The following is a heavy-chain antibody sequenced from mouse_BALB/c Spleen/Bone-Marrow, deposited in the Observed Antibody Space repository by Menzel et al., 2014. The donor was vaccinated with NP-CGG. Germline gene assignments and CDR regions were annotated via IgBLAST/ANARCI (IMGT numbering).Heavy chain of an antibody. CDR3: ARGMISGYFDV. CDR1: GYSFTGYN. CDR2: IDPYNGGT. D-gene: IGHD2-4*01. Sequence: CGPELGKPGASVKISCKASGYSFTGYNMYWVKQSHRKSLEWIGYIDPYNGGTSYNQKSKGKATLTVDKSSSTAYMHLNSLTSEDSAIYYCARGMISGYFDVRGAGTTVTVSS. V-gene: IGHV1S135*01. J-gene: IGHJ1*01.